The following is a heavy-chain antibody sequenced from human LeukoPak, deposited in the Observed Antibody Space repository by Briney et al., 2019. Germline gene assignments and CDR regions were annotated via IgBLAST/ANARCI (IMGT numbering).Heavy chain of an antibody. CDR3: ARDGLGSSSPFYYFDY. CDR1: GGSISSYY. CDR2: IYYSGST. V-gene: IGHV4-59*01. Sequence: PSETLSLTCTVSGGSISSYYWSWIRQPPGKGLEWIGYIYYSGSTNCNPSLKSRVTISVDTSKNQFSLKLSSVTAADTAVYYCARDGLGSSSPFYYFDYWGQGTLVTVSS. D-gene: IGHD6-6*01. J-gene: IGHJ4*02.